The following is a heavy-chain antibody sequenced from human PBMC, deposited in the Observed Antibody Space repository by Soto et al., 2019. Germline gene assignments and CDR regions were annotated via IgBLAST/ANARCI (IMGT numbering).Heavy chain of an antibody. J-gene: IGHJ3*02. Sequence: EVQLVESGGGLVQPGGSLRLSCAASGFTFSSYWMSWVRQAPGRGLEWMGNIKQDGTEKDYVDSVKCRVTISRDNAGNAVFLRMDSLGADDTAVDYGAIILRRAVETWGQGKMVTVSS. D-gene: IGHD2-15*01. CDR1: GFTFSSYW. CDR2: IKQDGTEK. V-gene: IGHV3-7*01. CDR3: AIILRRAVET.